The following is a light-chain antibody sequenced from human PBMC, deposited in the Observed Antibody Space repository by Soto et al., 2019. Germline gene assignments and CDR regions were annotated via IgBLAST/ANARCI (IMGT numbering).Light chain of an antibody. CDR2: DAS. CDR3: QQYSSRST. J-gene: IGKJ1*01. CDR1: QSISNW. Sequence: DIRMTQSPSTLPASVGDRVTITCRASQSISNWLAWYQQKPGKAPNLLIYDASSLQSGVPSRFSGSGFGTEFTLTISSLQPGDFATYYCQQYSSRSTFGQGTKVHIK. V-gene: IGKV1-5*01.